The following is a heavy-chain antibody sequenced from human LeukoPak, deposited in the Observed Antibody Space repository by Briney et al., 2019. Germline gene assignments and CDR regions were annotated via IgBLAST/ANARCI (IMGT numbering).Heavy chain of an antibody. CDR3: AKKLVGIAVAGPFDY. Sequence: GGSLRLSCTGSGFMFNAYWMTWVRQAPGKGLEWVSAISGSGGSTYYADSVKGRFTISRDNSKNTLYLQMNSLRAEDTAVYYCAKKLVGIAVAGPFDYWGQGTLVTVSS. CDR2: ISGSGGST. CDR1: GFMFNAYW. V-gene: IGHV3-23*01. J-gene: IGHJ4*02. D-gene: IGHD6-19*01.